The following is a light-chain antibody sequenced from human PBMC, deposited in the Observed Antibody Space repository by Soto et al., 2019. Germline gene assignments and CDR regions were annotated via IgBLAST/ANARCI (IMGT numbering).Light chain of an antibody. CDR2: GAS. CDR3: QQSGSSPFT. CDR1: QSISSSY. Sequence: EIVLTQSPGTLSLSPGERATLSFRASQSISSSYLAWYQQKPGQAPRLLIYGASSRATGIPDRFSGSGSARDFTLTISRLEPEDFAVYYCQQSGSSPFTFGPGTKVDIK. J-gene: IGKJ3*01. V-gene: IGKV3-20*01.